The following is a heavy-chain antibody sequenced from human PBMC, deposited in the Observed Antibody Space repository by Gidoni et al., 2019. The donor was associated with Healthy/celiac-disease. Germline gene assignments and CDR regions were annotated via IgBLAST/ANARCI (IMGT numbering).Heavy chain of an antibody. D-gene: IGHD6-19*01. J-gene: IGHJ4*02. V-gene: IGHV3-30*18. CDR1: GFTFSSYG. Sequence: QVQLVASGGGVVQPGRSLRLSCAASGFTFSSYGMHWVRQAQGKGLEWVAVISYEGSNKYYADAVKGRFTISRDNSKNTLYLQMNSLRAEDTAVYYCAKRPRAAVAGEGGIDYWGQGTLVTVSS. CDR3: AKRPRAAVAGEGGIDY. CDR2: ISYEGSNK.